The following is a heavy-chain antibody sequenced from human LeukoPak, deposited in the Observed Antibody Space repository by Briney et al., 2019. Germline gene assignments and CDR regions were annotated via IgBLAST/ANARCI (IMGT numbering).Heavy chain of an antibody. D-gene: IGHD3-3*01. V-gene: IGHV4-39*01. CDR1: GGSISSRSYY. Sequence: AETLSLTCTVSGGSISSRSYYWGWIRQPPGKGLERIGSIYYSGSTYYNPSLKSRVTISVDTSKNQFSLKLSSVTAADTAVYYCARHPAHHSEWLLHAEYFQHWGQGTLVTVSS. CDR2: IYYSGST. J-gene: IGHJ1*01. CDR3: ARHPAHHSEWLLHAEYFQH.